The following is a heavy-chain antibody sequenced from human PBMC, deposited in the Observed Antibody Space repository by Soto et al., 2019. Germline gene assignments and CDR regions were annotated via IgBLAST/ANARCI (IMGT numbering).Heavy chain of an antibody. CDR3: ARHYSNYVSSYFDY. Sequence: SETLSLTCTVSGGSISSGGYYWSWIRQHPGKGLEWIGYIYYSGSTYYNPSLKSRVTISVDTSKNLFSLKLSSVTAADTAVYYCARHYSNYVSSYFDYWGEGTLVTVSS. V-gene: IGHV4-31*03. D-gene: IGHD4-4*01. J-gene: IGHJ4*02. CDR2: IYYSGST. CDR1: GGSISSGGYY.